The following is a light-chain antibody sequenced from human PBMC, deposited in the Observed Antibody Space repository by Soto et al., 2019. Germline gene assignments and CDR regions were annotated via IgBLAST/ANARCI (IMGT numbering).Light chain of an antibody. V-gene: IGKV3-11*01. CDR2: DAS. Sequence: EIVLTQSPATLSLSPGERATLSRRASQSVSSYLAWYQQKPGQPPRLLIYDASNRATGIPARFSGSGSGTDFTLTISSLEPEDFALYYCQQRSNWPRLTFGGGTKVDIK. CDR3: QQRSNWPRLT. CDR1: QSVSSY. J-gene: IGKJ4*01.